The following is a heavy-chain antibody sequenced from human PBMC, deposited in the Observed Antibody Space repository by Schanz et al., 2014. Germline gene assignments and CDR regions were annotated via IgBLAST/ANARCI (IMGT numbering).Heavy chain of an antibody. Sequence: EVQLVESGGGLVQPGGSLRLSCAASGFIFSNFAMEWVRQAPGKGLEWVSAISGSGAGTYYADSVKGRFTISRDNSKNTVYLQMNSLRLEDTAVYYCAKDPGPPFDWLFYFDYWGQGALVTVSS. D-gene: IGHD3-9*01. CDR2: ISGSGAGT. CDR3: AKDPGPPFDWLFYFDY. J-gene: IGHJ4*02. V-gene: IGHV3-23*04. CDR1: GFIFSNFA.